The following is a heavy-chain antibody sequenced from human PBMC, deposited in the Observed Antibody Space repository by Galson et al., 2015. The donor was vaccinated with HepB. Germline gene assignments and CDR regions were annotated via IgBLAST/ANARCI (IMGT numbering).Heavy chain of an antibody. CDR2: ISYGGSNK. Sequence: SLRLSCAASGFTFSSYAMHWVRQAPGKGLEWVAVISYGGSNKYYADSVKGRFTISRDNSKNTLYLQMNSLRAEDTAVYYCARGRAYVYWGQGTLVTVSS. CDR3: ARGRAYVY. V-gene: IGHV3-30-3*01. D-gene: IGHD3-10*02. J-gene: IGHJ4*02. CDR1: GFTFSSYA.